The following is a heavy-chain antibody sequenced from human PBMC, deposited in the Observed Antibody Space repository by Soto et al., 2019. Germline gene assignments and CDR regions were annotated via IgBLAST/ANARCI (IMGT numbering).Heavy chain of an antibody. CDR3: AKDTYFPGIANGGFDY. CDR1: GFTFSSHA. Sequence: PGGSLRLSCAASGFTFSSHAMSWVRQAPGKGLEWVSAISGSGGSTYYADSVKGRFTISRDNSKNTLYLQMNSLRAEDTAVYYCAKDTYFPGIANGGFDYWGQGTLVTVSS. CDR2: ISGSGGST. J-gene: IGHJ4*02. D-gene: IGHD6-13*01. V-gene: IGHV3-23*01.